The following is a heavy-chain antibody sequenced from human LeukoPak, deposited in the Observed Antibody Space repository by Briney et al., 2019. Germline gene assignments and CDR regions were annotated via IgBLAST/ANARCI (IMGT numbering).Heavy chain of an antibody. V-gene: IGHV1-69*13. J-gene: IGHJ6*04. D-gene: IGHD3-3*01. CDR3: ARDQYRGPGLAPDYDFWSGYSMDV. Sequence: SVKVSCKASGYTFTSYAISWVRQAPGQGLEWMGGIIPIFGTANYAQKFQGRVTITADESTSTAYMELSSLRSEDTAVYYCARDQYRGPGLAPDYDFWSGYSMDVWGKGTTVTVSS. CDR1: GYTFTSYA. CDR2: IIPIFGTA.